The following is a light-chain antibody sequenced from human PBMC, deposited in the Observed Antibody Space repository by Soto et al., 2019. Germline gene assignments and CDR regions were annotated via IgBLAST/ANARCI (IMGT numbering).Light chain of an antibody. CDR1: QSVSSSY. CDR3: QQYGILPIT. V-gene: IGKV3-20*01. J-gene: IGKJ5*01. CDR2: GTS. Sequence: EIVLTQSPGTLSLSPGERATLSCRASQSVSSSYLAWYQHKPGQAPRLLIYGTSGRATGVPDRFSGSGSGTDFTLTISRLEPEDFTLYYCQQYGILPITFGQGTRLEI.